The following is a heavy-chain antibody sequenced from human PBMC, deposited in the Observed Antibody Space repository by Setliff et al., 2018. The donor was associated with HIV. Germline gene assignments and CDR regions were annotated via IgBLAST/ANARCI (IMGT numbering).Heavy chain of an antibody. J-gene: IGHJ4*02. D-gene: IGHD1-26*01. V-gene: IGHV1-2*06. CDR1: GYTITTYY. Sequence: ASVKVSCKASGYTITTYYIHWVRQAPGQGLEWMGRINPNNGDTDYAPKFQGRVTMTRATSISTAYMELTSLTSDDPAVYYCARTRGSYQGRVFDYWGQGTLVTVSS. CDR3: ARTRGSYQGRVFDY. CDR2: INPNNGDT.